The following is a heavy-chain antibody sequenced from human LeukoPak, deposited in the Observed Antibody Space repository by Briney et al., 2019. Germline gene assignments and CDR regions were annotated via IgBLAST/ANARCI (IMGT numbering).Heavy chain of an antibody. J-gene: IGHJ5*02. CDR3: ARQLGVLGP. CDR1: GYSISSAYY. D-gene: IGHD3-3*01. V-gene: IGHV4-38-2*02. Sequence: PSETLSLTCIVSGYSISSAYYWGWVRQPPGKGLEWIGEINHSGSTNYNPSLKSRVTISVDTSKNQFSLKLSSVTAADTAVYYCARQLGVLGPWGLGTLVTVSS. CDR2: INHSGST.